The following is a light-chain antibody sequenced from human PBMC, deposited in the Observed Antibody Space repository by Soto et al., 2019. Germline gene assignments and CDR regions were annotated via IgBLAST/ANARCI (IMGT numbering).Light chain of an antibody. V-gene: IGKV1-9*01. CDR1: QGISSY. J-gene: IGKJ5*01. Sequence: DIQLTQSPSFLSASVGDRVTITCRASQGISSYLTWYQQKPGKAPKVLIYAASTLQSGVPSRFSGSGSGTEFTLTISSLQPEDFATYFCQQHESYPLTFGRGIRLEIK. CDR3: QQHESYPLT. CDR2: AAS.